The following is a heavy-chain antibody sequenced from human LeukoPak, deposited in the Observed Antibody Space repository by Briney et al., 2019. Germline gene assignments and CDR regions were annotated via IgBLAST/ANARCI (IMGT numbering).Heavy chain of an antibody. CDR1: GFTFSNYA. CDR2: ITGNGGGS. D-gene: IGHD6-13*01. CDR3: AKGRGPGTVDWFDP. V-gene: IGHV3-23*01. J-gene: IGHJ5*02. Sequence: GGSLRLSCVASGFTFSNYAMMWVRQPPGKGLEWISSITGNGGGSFYAASVRGRFTFFRDNSRDTLYLQMDSLRAEDTAIYYCAKGRGPGTVDWFDPWGQGTLVTVSS.